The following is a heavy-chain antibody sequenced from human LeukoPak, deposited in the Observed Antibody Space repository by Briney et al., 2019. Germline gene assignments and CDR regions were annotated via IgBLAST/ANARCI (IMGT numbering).Heavy chain of an antibody. D-gene: IGHD6-13*01. CDR1: GFTFSSYA. CDR2: ISGSGGST. V-gene: IGHV3-23*01. CDR3: AKGYSSSWYYYYYYMDV. Sequence: PGGSLRLSCAASGFTFSSYATSWVRQAPGKGLEWVSAISGSGGSTYYADSVKGRFTISRDNSKNTLYLQMNSLRAEDTAVYYCAKGYSSSWYYYYYYMDVWGKGTTVTVSS. J-gene: IGHJ6*03.